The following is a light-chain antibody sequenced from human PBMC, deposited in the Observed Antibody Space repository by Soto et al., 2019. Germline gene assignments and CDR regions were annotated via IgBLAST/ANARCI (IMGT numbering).Light chain of an antibody. CDR1: QGIYSY. CDR2: AAS. V-gene: IGKV1-9*01. CDR3: QQLNAYPLT. Sequence: DIQLTQSPSFLSASVGDGVTITCRASQGIYSYLNWYQQKPGKAPKLLITAASTLQRGVPSRFSGSGSGTQFTLTISSLQPEDFATYYCQQLNAYPLTFGGGTRVEIK. J-gene: IGKJ4*01.